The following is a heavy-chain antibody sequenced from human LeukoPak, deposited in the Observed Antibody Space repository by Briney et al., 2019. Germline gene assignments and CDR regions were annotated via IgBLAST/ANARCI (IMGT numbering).Heavy chain of an antibody. CDR1: VFTFSSYS. D-gene: IGHD3-9*01. CDR3: AKSPHVLRYFDWLLVIGYFDY. Sequence: GRSLRLSCTTSVFTFSSYSMHWVRQAPGKGLEWVAAISDDGSNKFYADSVKGRFTISRDNSKNTLYLQMNSLRAEDTAVYYCAKSPHVLRYFDWLLVIGYFDYWGQGTLVTVSS. J-gene: IGHJ4*02. V-gene: IGHV3-30-3*02. CDR2: ISDDGSNK.